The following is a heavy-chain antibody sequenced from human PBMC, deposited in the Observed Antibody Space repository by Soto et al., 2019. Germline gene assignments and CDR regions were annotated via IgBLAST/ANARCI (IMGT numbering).Heavy chain of an antibody. D-gene: IGHD3-10*01. CDR3: TMVRGSSVSWFDP. V-gene: IGHV3-23*01. Sequence: GGSLRLSCAASGFTFSSYAMSWVRQAPGKGLEWVSAISGSGGSTYYADSVKGRFTISRDNSKNTLYLQMNSLRAEDTAVYYCTMVRGSSVSWFDPWGQGTLVIVSS. CDR2: ISGSGGST. CDR1: GFTFSSYA. J-gene: IGHJ5*02.